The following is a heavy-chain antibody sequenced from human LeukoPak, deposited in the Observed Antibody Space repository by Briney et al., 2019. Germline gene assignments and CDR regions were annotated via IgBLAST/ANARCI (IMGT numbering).Heavy chain of an antibody. CDR1: GFGVSNNY. Sequence: GGSLRLSCVVSGFGVSNNYIIWVRQAPGNGLERVSVIYGDGRTSHSASVGGRFTISRDNSKNIVSLQMNNLRAEDTAVYYCARGRGLGVVSPYFDYWGQGTLVTVSS. V-gene: IGHV3-53*01. CDR3: ARGRGLGVVSPYFDY. D-gene: IGHD3-3*01. CDR2: IYGDGRT. J-gene: IGHJ4*02.